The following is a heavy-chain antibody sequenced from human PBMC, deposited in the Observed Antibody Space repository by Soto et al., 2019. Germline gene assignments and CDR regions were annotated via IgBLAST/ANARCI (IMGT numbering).Heavy chain of an antibody. CDR2: IIPIFGTA. D-gene: IGHD3-3*01. J-gene: IGHJ6*02. Sequence: SVKVSCKASGCTFSSYAISWVRQAPGQGLEWIGEIIPIFGTANYAQKFEGRVTITADASTSEAYMELCSLRAEGTAVYYCATGSYDYWSGYHGRYGMDVWGQGTPVTVSS. CDR3: ATGSYDYWSGYHGRYGMDV. V-gene: IGHV1-69*13. CDR1: GCTFSSYA.